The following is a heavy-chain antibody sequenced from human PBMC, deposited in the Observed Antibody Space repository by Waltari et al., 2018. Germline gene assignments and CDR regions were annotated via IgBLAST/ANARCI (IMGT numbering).Heavy chain of an antibody. V-gene: IGHV3-23*01. CDR3: VRDPVVGAKPVAS. Sequence: EVQLLESGGGLVQPGGSLRLSCESSGFTFSVYAMSWVRPAPGKGLDWVATISSYSDYIYHSDSVKGRFTISRDNSRNTLFLQMNSLRADDTATYYCVRDPVVGAKPVASWGQGTLVTVSS. CDR2: ISSYSDYI. D-gene: IGHD1-26*01. J-gene: IGHJ5*02. CDR1: GFTFSVYA.